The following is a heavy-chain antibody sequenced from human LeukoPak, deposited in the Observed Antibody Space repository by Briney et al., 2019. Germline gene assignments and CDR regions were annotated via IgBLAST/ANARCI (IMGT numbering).Heavy chain of an antibody. CDR2: INHSGST. CDR3: ARYIVVVPAAMQYNWFDP. J-gene: IGHJ5*02. V-gene: IGHV4-34*01. D-gene: IGHD2-2*01. CDR1: GGSFSGYY. Sequence: SETLSLTCAVYGGSFSGYYWSWIRQPPGKGLEWIGEINHSGSTNYNPSLKGRVTISVDTSKNQFSLKLSSVTAADTAVYYCARYIVVVPAAMQYNWFDPWGQGTLVTVSS.